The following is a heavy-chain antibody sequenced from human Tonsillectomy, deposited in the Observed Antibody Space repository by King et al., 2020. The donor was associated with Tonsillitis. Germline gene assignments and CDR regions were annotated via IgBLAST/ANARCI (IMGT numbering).Heavy chain of an antibody. Sequence: VQLVESGAEVKKPGSSVKVSCKASGGTFSSYAISWVRQAPGQGLEWMGGIIPIFGTANYAQKFQGRVTLTADESTSTAYMELSSLRSEDTAVYFCARAVRGSPGGKGYYFDYWGQGTLVTVSS. J-gene: IGHJ4*02. CDR3: ARAVRGSPGGKGYYFDY. CDR1: GGTFSSYA. V-gene: IGHV1-69*01. D-gene: IGHD3-16*01. CDR2: IIPIFGTA.